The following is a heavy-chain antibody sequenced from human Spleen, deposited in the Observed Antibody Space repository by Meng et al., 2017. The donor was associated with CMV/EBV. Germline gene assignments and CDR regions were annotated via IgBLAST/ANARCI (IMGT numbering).Heavy chain of an antibody. V-gene: IGHV3-11*06. D-gene: IGHD2-8*01. CDR1: GFTVSYNY. CDR3: ARVTKWCMTCFDS. J-gene: IGHJ4*02. Sequence: GESLKISCAASGFTVSYNYMTWVRQAPGKGLEWVSYISSSGTYINYADSVKGRFTVSRDNAKNSLYLQMNSLRAEDTAVYYCARVTKWCMTCFDSWGQGSLVTVSS. CDR2: ISSSGTYI.